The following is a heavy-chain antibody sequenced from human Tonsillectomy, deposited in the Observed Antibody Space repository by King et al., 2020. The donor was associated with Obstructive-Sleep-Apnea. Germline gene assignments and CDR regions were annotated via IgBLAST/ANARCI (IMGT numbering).Heavy chain of an antibody. Sequence: EVQLVQSGAEVKKPGESLTISCQGSGFSFINYWIGWVRQMPGKGLEWMGIISPDNSDIRYNPSFRGQVTISADNSTTTSYLQWSSLKASETAMYDCARTPYTSGWAWYLDRWGRGTRVTVYS. V-gene: IGHV5-51*01. J-gene: IGHJ2*01. CDR2: ISPDNSDI. CDR1: GFSFINYW. CDR3: ARTPYTSGWAWYLDR. D-gene: IGHD6-19*01.